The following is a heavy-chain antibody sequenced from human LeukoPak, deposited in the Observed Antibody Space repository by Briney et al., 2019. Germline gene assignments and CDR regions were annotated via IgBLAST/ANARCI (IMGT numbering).Heavy chain of an antibody. CDR3: ARPYNYYGSGSYLY. J-gene: IGHJ4*02. V-gene: IGHV4-39*01. D-gene: IGHD3-10*01. CDR2: IYYSGST. Sequence: KSSETLSLTCTVSGGSISSSSYYWGWIRQPPGKGLEWIGSIYYSGSTYYNPSLKSRVTISVDTSKNQFSLKLSSVTAADTAVYYCARPYNYYGSGSYLYWGQRTLVTVSS. CDR1: GGSISSSSYY.